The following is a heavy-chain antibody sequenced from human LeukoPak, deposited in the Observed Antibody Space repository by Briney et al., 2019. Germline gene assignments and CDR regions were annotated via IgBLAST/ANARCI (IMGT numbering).Heavy chain of an antibody. CDR1: GFTFSSYG. CDR2: IWYDGSNK. CDR3: ARDQLLSPYGMDV. J-gene: IGHJ6*02. D-gene: IGHD2-2*01. Sequence: GGPLRLSCAASGFTFSSYGMHWVRQAPGKGLEWVAVIWYDGSNKYYVDSVKGRFTISRDNSKNTLDLQMNSLRAEDTAVYYCARDQLLSPYGMDVWGQGTTVTVSS. V-gene: IGHV3-33*01.